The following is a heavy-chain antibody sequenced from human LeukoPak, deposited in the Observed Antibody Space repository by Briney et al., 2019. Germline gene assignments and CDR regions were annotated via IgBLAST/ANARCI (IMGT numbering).Heavy chain of an antibody. Sequence: SETLSLTCAVYGGSFSGYYWSWIRQPPGKGLEWIGEINHGGSTNYNPSLKSRVTISVDTSKNQFSLKLSSVTAADTAVYYCARGRRSTDIVVVPAAAATFDPWGQGTLVTVSS. CDR1: GGSFSGYY. J-gene: IGHJ5*02. D-gene: IGHD2-2*01. V-gene: IGHV4-34*01. CDR2: INHGGST. CDR3: ARGRRSTDIVVVPAAAATFDP.